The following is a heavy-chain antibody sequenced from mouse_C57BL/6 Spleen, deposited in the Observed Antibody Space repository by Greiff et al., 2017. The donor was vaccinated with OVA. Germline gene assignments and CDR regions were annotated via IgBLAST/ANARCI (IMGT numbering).Heavy chain of an antibody. V-gene: IGHV1-5*01. CDR3: ARPSFITTVVDWYFDV. J-gene: IGHJ1*03. Sequence: EVQRVESGTVLARPGASVKMSCKTSGYTFTSYWMHWVKQRPGQGLEWIGAIYPGNSDTSYNQKFKGKAKLTAVTSASTAYMELSSLTNEDSAVYYCARPSFITTVVDWYFDVWGTGTTVTVSS. D-gene: IGHD1-1*01. CDR2: IYPGNSDT. CDR1: GYTFTSYW.